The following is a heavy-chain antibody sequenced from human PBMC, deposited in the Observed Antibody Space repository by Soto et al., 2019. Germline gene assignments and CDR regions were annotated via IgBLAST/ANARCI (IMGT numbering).Heavy chain of an antibody. CDR3: AKDRGYCSSTSCSYYYYGMDV. CDR1: GFTFDDYA. Sequence: EVQLVESGGGLVQPGRSLRLSCAASGFTFDDYAMHWVRQAPGKGLEWVSGISWNSGSIGYADAVKGRFTISRDNAKNSLYLQMHSLRAEDTALYYCAKDRGYCSSTSCSYYYYGMDVWGQGTTVTVSS. J-gene: IGHJ6*02. D-gene: IGHD2-2*01. CDR2: ISWNSGSI. V-gene: IGHV3-9*01.